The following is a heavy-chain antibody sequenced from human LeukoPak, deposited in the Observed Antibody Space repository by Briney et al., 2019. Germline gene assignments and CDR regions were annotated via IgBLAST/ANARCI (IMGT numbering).Heavy chain of an antibody. V-gene: IGHV3-7*01. CDR1: RFTLSNYR. D-gene: IGHD6-6*01. J-gene: IGHJ4*02. CDR3: SRIGYSSSSLDY. CDR2: INQDGSVK. Sequence: GRSLRLSCAASRFTLSNYRMSWVRQAPGEGLEWVANINQDGSVKYYVDSIKGRFTISRDNAKNSVFLQMNSLRADDTAVYYCSRIGYSSSSLDYWGQGTLVTVSS.